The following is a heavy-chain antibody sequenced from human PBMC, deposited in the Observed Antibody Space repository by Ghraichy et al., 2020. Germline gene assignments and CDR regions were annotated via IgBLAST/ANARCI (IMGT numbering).Heavy chain of an antibody. J-gene: IGHJ1*01. CDR2: IYYSGST. CDR1: GGSISSSSYY. D-gene: IGHD1-26*01. Sequence: SETLSLTCTVSGGSISSSSYYWGWIRQPPGKGLEWIGSIYYSGSTYYNPSLKSRVTISVDTSKNQFSLKLSSVTAADTAVYYCASPSGEGGSYVPARYFQHWGQGTLVTVSS. V-gene: IGHV4-39*01. CDR3: ASPSGEGGSYVPARYFQH.